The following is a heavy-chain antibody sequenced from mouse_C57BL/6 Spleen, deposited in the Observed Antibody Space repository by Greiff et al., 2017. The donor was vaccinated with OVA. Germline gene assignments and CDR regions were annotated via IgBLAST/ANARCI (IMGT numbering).Heavy chain of an antibody. CDR3: ARYNYSNSSWLAY. D-gene: IGHD2-5*01. J-gene: IGHJ3*01. CDR2: IHPNSGST. Sequence: QVQLQQPGAELVKPGASVKLSCKASGYTFTSYWMHWVKQRPGQGLEWIGMIHPNSGSTNYNEKFKSKATLTVDKSSSTAYMQLSSLTSEDSAVYYCARYNYSNSSWLAYWGQGTLVTVSA. V-gene: IGHV1-64*01. CDR1: GYTFTSYW.